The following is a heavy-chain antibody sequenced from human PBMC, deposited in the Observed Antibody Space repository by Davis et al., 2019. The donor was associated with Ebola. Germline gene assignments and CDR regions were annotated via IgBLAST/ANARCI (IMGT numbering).Heavy chain of an antibody. CDR1: GFTFSSYA. V-gene: IGHV3-30-3*01. CDR2: ISYDGSNK. J-gene: IGHJ6*02. Sequence: PGGSLRLSCAASGFTFSSYAMSWVRQAPGKGLEWVAVISYDGSNKYYADSVKGRFTISRDNSKNTLYLQMNSLRAEDTAVYYCARESIVVVPAAKGLRYYYYGMDVWGQGTTVTVSS. CDR3: ARESIVVVPAAKGLRYYYYGMDV. D-gene: IGHD2-2*01.